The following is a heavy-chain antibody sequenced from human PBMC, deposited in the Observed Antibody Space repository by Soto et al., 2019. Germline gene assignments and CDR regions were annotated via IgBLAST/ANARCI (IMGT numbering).Heavy chain of an antibody. J-gene: IGHJ6*02. V-gene: IGHV1-69*06. CDR2: TFPMFGKA. D-gene: IGHD6-13*01. CDR3: ATVDISTWIDGMDV. CDR1: GGTFSSYA. Sequence: ASVKVSCKASGGTFSSYAISWVRQAPGQGLEWMGGTFPMFGKANYAQKFQGRVTISADKSTSTAYMELSSLTSEDTAVYYCATVDISTWIDGMDVWGQGTTVTV.